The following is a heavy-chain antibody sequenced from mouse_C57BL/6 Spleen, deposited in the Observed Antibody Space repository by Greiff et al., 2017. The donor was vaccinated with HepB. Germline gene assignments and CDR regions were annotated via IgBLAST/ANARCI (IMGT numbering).Heavy chain of an antibody. CDR3: ARSYYGSSYGYAMDY. CDR1: GFSLTSYG. Sequence: QVQLQQSGPGLVAPSQSLSITCTVSGFSLTSYGVYWVRQPPGKGLEWLVVIWSDGSTTYNSALKSRLSISKDNSKSQVFLKMNSLQTDDTAMYYCARSYYGSSYGYAMDYWGQGTSVTVSS. J-gene: IGHJ4*01. V-gene: IGHV2-6*03. D-gene: IGHD1-1*01. CDR2: IWSDGST.